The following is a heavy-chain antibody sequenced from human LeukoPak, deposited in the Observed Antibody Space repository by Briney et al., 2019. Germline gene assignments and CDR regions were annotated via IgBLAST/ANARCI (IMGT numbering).Heavy chain of an antibody. CDR1: GGSISSGSYY. Sequence: SETLSLTCTVCGGSISSGSYYWSWIRQPAGKGLEWIGRIYTSGSTNYNPSLKSRVTISVDTSKNQFSLKLSSVTAADRAVYYCAIVRLYSNYFYYYGMDVWGQGTTVTVSS. V-gene: IGHV4-61*02. J-gene: IGHJ6*02. CDR3: AIVRLYSNYFYYYGMDV. CDR2: IYTSGST. D-gene: IGHD4-11*01.